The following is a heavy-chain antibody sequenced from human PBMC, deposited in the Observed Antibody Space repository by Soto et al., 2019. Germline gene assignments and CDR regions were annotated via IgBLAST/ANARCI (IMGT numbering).Heavy chain of an antibody. CDR1: GVSISSYY. Sequence: PSETLSLTCTVSGVSISSYYWSWIRQPPGKGLEWIGYIYYSGSTNYNPSLKSRVTISVDTSKNQFSLKLSSVTAADTAVYYCASTAHSSGWYSGGFDYWGQGTLVTVSS. CDR2: IYYSGST. D-gene: IGHD6-19*01. CDR3: ASTAHSSGWYSGGFDY. J-gene: IGHJ4*02. V-gene: IGHV4-59*01.